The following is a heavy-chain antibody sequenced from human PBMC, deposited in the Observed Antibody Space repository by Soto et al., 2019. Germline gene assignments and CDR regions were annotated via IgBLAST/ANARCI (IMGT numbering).Heavy chain of an antibody. V-gene: IGHV1-18*01. CDR1: GYTFTSYG. Sequence: QVQLVQSGAEVKKPGASVKVSCKASGYTFTSYGITWVRQAPGQGLEWMGWVNSYNGVTNNARRFQGRVTMTTDTSTSTVYMELRSLRSVDTAVYYCARDRQNYGSFDYWGQGTLVTVSS. CDR2: VNSYNGVT. J-gene: IGHJ4*02. D-gene: IGHD4-17*01. CDR3: ARDRQNYGSFDY.